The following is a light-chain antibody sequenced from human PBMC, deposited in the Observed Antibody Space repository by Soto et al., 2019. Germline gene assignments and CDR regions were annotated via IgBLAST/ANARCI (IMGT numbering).Light chain of an antibody. J-gene: IGKJ1*01. V-gene: IGKV1-5*01. CDR1: QSISSW. Sequence: DIQMTQSPSTLSASVGDRVTITCRASQSISSWLAWYQQKPGKAPKLLIYDASRLESGVPSRFSGSGSGTEFTLNISSLQADDVATYYCQQYNSYWTFGQGTKVEIK. CDR2: DAS. CDR3: QQYNSYWT.